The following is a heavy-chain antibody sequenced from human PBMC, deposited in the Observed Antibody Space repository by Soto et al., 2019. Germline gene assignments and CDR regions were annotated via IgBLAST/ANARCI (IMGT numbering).Heavy chain of an antibody. J-gene: IGHJ4*02. V-gene: IGHV3-23*01. CDR2: ISGSGGST. D-gene: IGHD6-19*01. CDR3: ARRSSGWYFDY. CDR1: GFTFSSYA. Sequence: EVQVLESGGGLVQPGGSLRLSCAASGFTFSSYAMNWVRQAPGKGLEWVSVISGSGGSTYYADSVKGRFTISRDNSKNTLYLQMNILRAEDTAVYYCARRSSGWYFDYWGQGTLVTVSS.